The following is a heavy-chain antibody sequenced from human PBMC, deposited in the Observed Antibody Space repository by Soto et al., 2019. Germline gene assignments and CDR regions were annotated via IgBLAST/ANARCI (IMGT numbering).Heavy chain of an antibody. CDR3: AADYLRHNSLNGYYYSYGMDV. D-gene: IGHD4-17*01. CDR1: GITFSTYA. CDR2: IGTNGADK. J-gene: IGHJ6*02. Sequence: PGGSLRLSCAASGITFSTYAMSWVRRAPGKGLEWVSTIGTNGADKQYADFVKGRFTVSRDRSDGTLSLQMNSLRAEDTAVYYCAADYLRHNSLNGYYYSYGMDVWGQGTTVTASS. V-gene: IGHV3-23*01.